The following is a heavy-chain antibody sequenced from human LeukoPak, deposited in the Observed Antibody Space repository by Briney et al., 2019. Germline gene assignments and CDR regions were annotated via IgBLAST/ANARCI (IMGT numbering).Heavy chain of an antibody. V-gene: IGHV1-69*04. D-gene: IGHD2-2*02. J-gene: IGHJ6*02. Sequence: ASVKVSCKASGGTFSSYTISWVRQAPGQGLEWMGRIIPILGIANHAQKFQGRVTITADKSTSTAYMELSSLRSEDTAVYYCAGDRDIVVVPAAIRYYYYGMDVWGQGTTVTVSS. CDR1: GGTFSSYT. CDR2: IIPILGIA. CDR3: AGDRDIVVVPAAIRYYYYGMDV.